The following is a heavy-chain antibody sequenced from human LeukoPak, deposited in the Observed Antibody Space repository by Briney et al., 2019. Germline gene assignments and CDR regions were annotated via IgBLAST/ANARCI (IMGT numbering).Heavy chain of an antibody. CDR2: ISGSGGST. CDR1: GFTFSSYA. D-gene: IGHD7-27*01. V-gene: IGHV3-23*01. Sequence: GGSLRLSCAASGFTFSSYAMSWVRQAPGKGLEWVSAISGSGGSTYYADSVKGRFTISRDNSKNTLYLQMNSLRTEDTAVYYCAKGLGMTSYFDYWGQGTLVTVSS. J-gene: IGHJ4*02. CDR3: AKGLGMTSYFDY.